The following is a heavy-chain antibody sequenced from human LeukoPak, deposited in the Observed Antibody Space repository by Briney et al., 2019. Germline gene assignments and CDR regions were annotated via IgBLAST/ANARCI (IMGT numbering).Heavy chain of an antibody. V-gene: IGHV1-8*01. CDR3: ARGYSSGYDDAFDI. J-gene: IGHJ3*02. CDR2: MNPNSGNT. Sequence: ASVKVSCKASGYTFTSYDINWVRQATGQGLKWMGWMNPNSGNTGYAQKFQGRVTMTRNTSISTAYMELSSLRSEDTAVYYCARGYSSGYDDAFDIWGQGTMVTVSS. D-gene: IGHD3-22*01. CDR1: GYTFTSYD.